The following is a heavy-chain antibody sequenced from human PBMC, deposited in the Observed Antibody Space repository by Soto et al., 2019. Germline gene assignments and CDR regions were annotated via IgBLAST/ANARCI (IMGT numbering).Heavy chain of an antibody. CDR1: GYAFTTYG. J-gene: IGHJ4*02. V-gene: IGHV1-18*01. D-gene: IGHD1-1*01. Sequence: QVHLVQSGAEVKKPGASVKVSCKGSGYAFTTYGITWVRQAPGQGLEWMGWISAHNGNTNYAQKLQGRVTVTRDTSTSTAYMELRSLRSGDTAVYYCATGRYGDYWGQGARVTVSS. CDR2: ISAHNGNT. CDR3: ATGRYGDY.